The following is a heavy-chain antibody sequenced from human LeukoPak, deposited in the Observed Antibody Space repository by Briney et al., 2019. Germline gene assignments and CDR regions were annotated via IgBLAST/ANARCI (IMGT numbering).Heavy chain of an antibody. V-gene: IGHV4-61*02. CDR2: IYTSGGT. CDR3: AGRGSSSGTFDI. CDR1: GGSITNLNYY. D-gene: IGHD2-2*01. Sequence: SETLSLTCTVSGGSITNLNYYWTWIRQPAGKRLEWIGRIYTSGGTNYNPSLKSRVTMSVDKSKNQISLNLASLTAADTALYYCAGRGSSSGTFDIWGPGTFVTVSS. J-gene: IGHJ3*02.